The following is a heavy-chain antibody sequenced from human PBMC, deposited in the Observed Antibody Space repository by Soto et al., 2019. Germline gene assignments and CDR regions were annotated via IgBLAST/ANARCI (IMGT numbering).Heavy chain of an antibody. D-gene: IGHD5-12*01. V-gene: IGHV4-4*07. CDR2: IFSSGST. Sequence: SETLSLTCTVSGGSINTFYWSWVRQPAGKGLEWIGRIFSSGSTSFNPSLESRVAMSVDTSKNHFSLNLSSVTAADMAVYYCARAGSYSAYNSEHGLPLCSFDFWGQGALVTVSS. CDR3: ARAGSYSAYNSEHGLPLCSFDF. CDR1: GGSINTFY. J-gene: IGHJ4*02.